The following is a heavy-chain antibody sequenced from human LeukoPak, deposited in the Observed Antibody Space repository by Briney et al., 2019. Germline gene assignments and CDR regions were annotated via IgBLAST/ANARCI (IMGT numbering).Heavy chain of an antibody. D-gene: IGHD3-9*01. CDR2: ISSSGSTI. CDR1: GFTFSDYY. Sequence: GESLKISCAASGFTFSDYYMSWIRQAPGKGLEWVSYISSSGSTIYYADSVKGRFTISRDNAKNSLYLQMNSLRAEDTAVYYCARNILTDPLLDYYGMDVWGQGTTVTVPS. CDR3: ARNILTDPLLDYYGMDV. J-gene: IGHJ6*02. V-gene: IGHV3-11*01.